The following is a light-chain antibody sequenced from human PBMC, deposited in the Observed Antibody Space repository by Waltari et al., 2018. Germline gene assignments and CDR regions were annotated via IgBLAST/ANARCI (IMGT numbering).Light chain of an antibody. CDR2: AAS. Sequence: DIQMTQSPSSLSASVGDRVTITCRASQSISSYLNWYQQKPGKAPKLLIYAASSLQSGVPSRFSGSGSGTDFTLTISSLQPEDFATYYCQQSYSTPPNTLGQGTKLESK. CDR3: QQSYSTPPNT. CDR1: QSISSY. J-gene: IGKJ2*01. V-gene: IGKV1-39*01.